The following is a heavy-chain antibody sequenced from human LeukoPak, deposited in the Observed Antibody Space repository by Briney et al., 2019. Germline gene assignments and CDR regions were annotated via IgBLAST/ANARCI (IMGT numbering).Heavy chain of an antibody. CDR1: GGSISSYY. CDR2: IYYSGST. V-gene: IGHV4-59*08. D-gene: IGHD2-15*01. Sequence: SETLSLTCTVSGGSISSYYWSWIRQPPGKGLEWIGYIYYSGSTNYNPSLKSRVTISVDTSKNQFSLKLSSVTAADTAVYYCARLWSTSCKGGSCPHQPNYWGQGTRVTVPS. J-gene: IGHJ4*02. CDR3: ARLWSTSCKGGSCPHQPNY.